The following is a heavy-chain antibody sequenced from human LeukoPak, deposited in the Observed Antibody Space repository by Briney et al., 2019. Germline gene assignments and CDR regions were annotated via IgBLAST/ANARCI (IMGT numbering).Heavy chain of an antibody. V-gene: IGHV3-66*01. CDR3: ARGGGIVGVTDEYYFDS. D-gene: IGHD1-26*01. Sequence: GGSLRLSCAASGFTVGGNYMSWVRQAPGKGLEWVSIIFSPGSTYYADSVKGRFTSSRDNSKNTMYLQMNSLRVEDTAVYYCARGGGIVGVTDEYYFDSWGQGTLVTVSS. J-gene: IGHJ4*02. CDR1: GFTVGGNY. CDR2: IFSPGST.